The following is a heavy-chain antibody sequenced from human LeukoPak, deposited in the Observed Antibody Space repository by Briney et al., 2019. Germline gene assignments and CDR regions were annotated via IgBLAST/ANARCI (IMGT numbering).Heavy chain of an antibody. Sequence: GSLRLSCAASGFTFSNYGMSWVRQAPGKGLEWVGHMYYRGNTFYNPSLKSRVTISVDTSKNQFSLKLRSVTAADTAVYYCARLYGNYQNYFDYWGQGTLVTVSS. D-gene: IGHD1-7*01. CDR3: ARLYGNYQNYFDY. J-gene: IGHJ4*02. CDR2: MYYRGNT. V-gene: IGHV4-59*12. CDR1: GFTFSNYG.